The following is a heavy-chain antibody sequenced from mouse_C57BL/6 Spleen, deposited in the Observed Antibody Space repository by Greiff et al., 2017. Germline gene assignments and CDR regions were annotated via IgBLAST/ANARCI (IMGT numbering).Heavy chain of an antibody. V-gene: IGHV1-26*01. CDR2: INPNNGGT. J-gene: IGHJ2*01. Sequence: EVQLQQSGPELVKPGASVKISCKASGYTFTDYYMNWVKQSHGKSLEWIGDINPNNGGTSYNQKFKGKATLTVDKSSSTAYMELRSLTSEDSAVYYCARGAGKLDYWGQGTTLTVSS. D-gene: IGHD3-3*01. CDR3: ARGAGKLDY. CDR1: GYTFTDYY.